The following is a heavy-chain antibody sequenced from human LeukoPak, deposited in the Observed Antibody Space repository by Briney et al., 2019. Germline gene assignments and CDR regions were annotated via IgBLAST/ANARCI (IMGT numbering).Heavy chain of an antibody. J-gene: IGHJ6*03. CDR3: ARRVGWLRRYYMDV. D-gene: IGHD5-12*01. CDR1: GGSISSSGYY. V-gene: IGHV4-39*07. CDR2: INHSGST. Sequence: PSETLSLTCTVSGGSISSSGYYWGWIRQPPGKGLEWIGEINHSGSTNYNPSLKSRVTISVDTSKNQYSLKLSSVTAADTAVYYCARRVGWLRRYYMDVWGKGTTVTVSS.